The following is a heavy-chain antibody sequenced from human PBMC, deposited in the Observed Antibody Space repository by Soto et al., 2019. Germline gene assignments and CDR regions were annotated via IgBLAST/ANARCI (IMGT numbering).Heavy chain of an antibody. CDR3: ARMKGDDYGNGVDY. J-gene: IGHJ4*02. Sequence: QHSECLRISSAACTISFNTYGVTWVRQTPGKGLEWVSTVTVTGGSTYYADSVKGRFTISRDRSNYTLYLQMNSLRAVDTAVYYCARMKGDDYGNGVDYWGQGTLVTVSS. V-gene: IGHV3-23*01. CDR2: VTVTGGST. D-gene: IGHD4-4*01. CDR1: TISFNTYG.